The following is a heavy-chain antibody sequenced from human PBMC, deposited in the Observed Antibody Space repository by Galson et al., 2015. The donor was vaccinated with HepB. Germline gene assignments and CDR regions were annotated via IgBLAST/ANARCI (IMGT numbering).Heavy chain of an antibody. Sequence: SLRLSCAASGFTFSTYGMHWVRQAPGKGLGWVALIWHDGSNEYYADSVKGRFTISRDTSSNTLYLHLNSLRAADTAVYYCARDDRKGIVNYSYYYMDVWGKGTTVTVSS. CDR1: GFTFSTYG. V-gene: IGHV3-33*01. CDR3: ARDDRKGIVNYSYYYMDV. D-gene: IGHD3-16*02. J-gene: IGHJ6*03. CDR2: IWHDGSNE.